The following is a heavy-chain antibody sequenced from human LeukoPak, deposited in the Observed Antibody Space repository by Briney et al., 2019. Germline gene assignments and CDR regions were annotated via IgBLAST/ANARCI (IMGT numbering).Heavy chain of an antibody. V-gene: IGHV3-7*01. CDR2: IKQDGGEK. J-gene: IGHJ5*02. CDR1: GFTFSSYW. D-gene: IGHD2-2*01. CDR3: ARIVPAARSALWFDP. Sequence: GGSLRLSCAASGFTFSSYWMSWVRQAPGKGLEWVANIKQDGGEKYYVDSLKGRLTISRDNAKNSLYLQMNSLRAEDAAVYYCARIVPAARSALWFDPWGQGTLVTVSS.